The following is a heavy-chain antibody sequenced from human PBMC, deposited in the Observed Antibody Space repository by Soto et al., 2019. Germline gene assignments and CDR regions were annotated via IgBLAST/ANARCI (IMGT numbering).Heavy chain of an antibody. CDR2: ISSSSSTI. CDR1: GFTFSSYS. CDR3: AREYYDFWSGYSDYYYYGMDV. J-gene: IGHJ6*02. V-gene: IGHV3-48*02. Sequence: EVQLVESGGGLVQPGGSLRLSCAASGFTFSSYSMNWVRQAPGKGLEWVSYISSSSSTIYYADSVKGRFTISRDNAKNSLYLQMNSLRDEDMAVYYCAREYYDFWSGYSDYYYYGMDVWAKGPRSPSP. D-gene: IGHD3-3*01.